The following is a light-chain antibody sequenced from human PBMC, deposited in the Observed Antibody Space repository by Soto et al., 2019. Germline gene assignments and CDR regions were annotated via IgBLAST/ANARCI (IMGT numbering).Light chain of an antibody. Sequence: EIVLTQSPATLSLSPGERATLSCRAGQSVSSYLAWYQQKPGQAPRLLIYDASNRATGIPARFSGSGSGTDFTLTISSLEPEDFAVYYCQQRSNWLWTFGQGTKVEI. J-gene: IGKJ1*01. CDR1: QSVSSY. CDR3: QQRSNWLWT. CDR2: DAS. V-gene: IGKV3-11*01.